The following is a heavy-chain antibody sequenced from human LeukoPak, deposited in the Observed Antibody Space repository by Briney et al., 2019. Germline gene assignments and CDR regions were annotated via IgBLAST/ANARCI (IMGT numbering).Heavy chain of an antibody. CDR1: GFTFSSYS. J-gene: IGHJ4*02. D-gene: IGHD5/OR15-5a*01. V-gene: IGHV3-21*01. CDR2: ISSSSSYI. CDR3: ARDKGGGLVGSTTSDY. Sequence: PGGSLRLSCAASGFTFSSYSLNWVRQAPGKGLEWASSISSSSSYINYEDSVKGRFTISRDNAKNSLSLQMNSLRAEDTAVYYCARDKGGGLVGSTTSDYWGQGTLVTVSS.